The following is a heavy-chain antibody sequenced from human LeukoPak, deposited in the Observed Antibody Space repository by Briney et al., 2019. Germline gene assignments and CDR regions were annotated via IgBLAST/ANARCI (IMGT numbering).Heavy chain of an antibody. J-gene: IGHJ4*02. V-gene: IGHV4-30-2*01. D-gene: IGHD3-10*01. CDR1: GGSISSGGYS. CDR2: IYHSGST. CDR3: ARAPQALWFGELLPYYFDY. Sequence: SQTLSLTCAVSGGSISSGGYSWSWSRQPPGKGLEWIGYIYHSGSTYYNPSLKSRVTISVDRSKNQFSLKLSSVTAADTAVYYCARAPQALWFGELLPYYFDYWGQGTLVTVSS.